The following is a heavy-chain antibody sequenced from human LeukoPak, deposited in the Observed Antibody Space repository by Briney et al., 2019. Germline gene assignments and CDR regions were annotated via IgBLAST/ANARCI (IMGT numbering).Heavy chain of an antibody. CDR1: GGTFSSYA. CDR3: ATAMAAGGSCYSCWFDP. Sequence: GASVKASCKASGGTFSSYAISWVRQAPGQGLEWMGGIIPIFGTANYAQKFQGGVTITTDESTSTAYMELSSLRSEDTAVYYCATAMAAGGSCYSCWFDPWGQGTLVTVSS. J-gene: IGHJ5*02. V-gene: IGHV1-69*05. CDR2: IIPIFGTA. D-gene: IGHD2-15*01.